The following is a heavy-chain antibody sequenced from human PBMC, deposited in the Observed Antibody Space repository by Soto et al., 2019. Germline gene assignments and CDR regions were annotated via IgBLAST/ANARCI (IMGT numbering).Heavy chain of an antibody. CDR2: IYYSGTA. Sequence: QVQLQESGPGLVRPSQTLSLTCTVSGGAITSGGYYWSWIRQHPAKGLGWIGYIYYSGTAYNNPSVKSRVTISVDTSKNQFSLKLCTVTAADTAVYYCARDDGGNSGIDYWGQGTLVTVSS. D-gene: IGHD2-21*02. CDR1: GGAITSGGYY. V-gene: IGHV4-31*03. J-gene: IGHJ4*02. CDR3: ARDDGGNSGIDY.